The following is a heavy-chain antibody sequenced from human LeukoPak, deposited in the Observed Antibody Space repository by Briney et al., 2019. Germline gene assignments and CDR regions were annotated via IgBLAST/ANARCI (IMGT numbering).Heavy chain of an antibody. Sequence: SQTLSLTCAISGDSVSSNSAAWNWIRQSPSRGLEWLGRTYYRSKWYNDYAVSVKSRITINPDTSKNQFSLQLNSVTPEDTAVYYCARGPMVRGVIIYNWSDPWGQGTLVTVSS. CDR1: GDSVSSNSAA. J-gene: IGHJ5*02. V-gene: IGHV6-1*01. D-gene: IGHD3-10*01. CDR3: ARGPMVRGVIIYNWSDP. CDR2: TYYRSKWYN.